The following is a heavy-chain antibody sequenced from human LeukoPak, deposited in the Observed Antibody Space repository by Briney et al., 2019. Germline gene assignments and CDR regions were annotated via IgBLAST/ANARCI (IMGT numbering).Heavy chain of an antibody. Sequence: GGSLRLSCAAHGFTFSSYWMSWVRQAPGKGLEWVANIKQDGSEKYYVDSVKGRFTISRDNAQNSLYLQMNSLRTEDTAVYYCARDGVYSRYFFEYWGQGSLDTVSS. CDR3: ARDGVYSRYFFEY. CDR2: IKQDGSEK. CDR1: GFTFSSYW. D-gene: IGHD6-13*01. J-gene: IGHJ4*02. V-gene: IGHV3-7*05.